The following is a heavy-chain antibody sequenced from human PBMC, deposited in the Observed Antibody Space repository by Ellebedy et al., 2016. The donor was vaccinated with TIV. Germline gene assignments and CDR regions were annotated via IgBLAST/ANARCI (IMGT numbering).Heavy chain of an antibody. Sequence: GESLKISCVASGFTFRSYYMSWVRRVPGRGLEWVAKIPDNGSEKYYVDSVRGRLTISRDNAQNSLYLQMTSLSVEDTAMYYCARVQWLRGGQYYYMDVWGKGTTVTVSS. J-gene: IGHJ6*03. CDR3: ARVQWLRGGQYYYMDV. CDR1: GFTFRSYY. V-gene: IGHV3-7*01. CDR2: IPDNGSEK. D-gene: IGHD5-12*01.